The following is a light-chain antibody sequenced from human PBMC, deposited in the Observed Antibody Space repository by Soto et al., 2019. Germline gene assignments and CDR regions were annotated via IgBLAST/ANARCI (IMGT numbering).Light chain of an antibody. V-gene: IGLV2-14*01. Sequence: QSVLTQPASVSGSPGQSITISCTGTSSDVGGYNYVSWYQQHPDKAPKLMIYEVSNRPSGVSNRFSGSKSGNTASLTISGLQAEDEADYYCSSYTISSTIIFGGGTQLTVL. CDR3: SSYTISSTII. CDR2: EVS. CDR1: SSDVGGYNY. J-gene: IGLJ2*01.